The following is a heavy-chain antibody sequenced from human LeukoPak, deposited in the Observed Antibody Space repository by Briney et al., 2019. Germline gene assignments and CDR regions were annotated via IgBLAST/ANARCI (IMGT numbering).Heavy chain of an antibody. CDR1: GYTFTSYY. CDR3: ARAASQATSDFDY. J-gene: IGHJ4*02. CDR2: INPSGGST. V-gene: IGHV1-46*01. Sequence: ASVKVSCKASGYTFTSYYMHWVRQAPGQGLEWMGIINPSGGSTSYAQKFQGRVTMTRDTSTSTVYMELRSLRSDDTAVYYCARAASQATSDFDYWGQGTLVTVSS.